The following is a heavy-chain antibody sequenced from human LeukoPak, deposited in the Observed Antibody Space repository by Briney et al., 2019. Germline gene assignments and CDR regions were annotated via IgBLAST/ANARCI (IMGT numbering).Heavy chain of an antibody. J-gene: IGHJ3*02. V-gene: IGHV4-59*01. CDR3: ARAWWAGAYDTSGYRSNDAFDT. CDR1: GGSISSYY. Sequence: KPSETLSLTCTVSGGSISSYYWSWIRQPPGKGLEWIGYISYSGSTNYNSSLKSRVTISLDTSKNQFSLKLSSVTAADTAVYYCARAWWAGAYDTSGYRSNDAFDTWGQGTMVTVSS. D-gene: IGHD3-22*01. CDR2: ISYSGST.